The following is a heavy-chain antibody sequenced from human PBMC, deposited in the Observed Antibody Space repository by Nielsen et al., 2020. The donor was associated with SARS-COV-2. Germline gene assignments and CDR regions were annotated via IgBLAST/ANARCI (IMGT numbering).Heavy chain of an antibody. Sequence: GGSLRLSCVAFGFTFSNYGTHWVRQAPGKGLEWVAAISYDGSNKFYADSVEGRFTISRDNSKNTLYLEMNSLRGEDTAVYYCAKDLDADYLSNWFDSWGQGALVTVSS. CDR1: GFTFSNYG. D-gene: IGHD4-17*01. CDR2: ISYDGSNK. CDR3: AKDLDADYLSNWFDS. J-gene: IGHJ5*01. V-gene: IGHV3-30*18.